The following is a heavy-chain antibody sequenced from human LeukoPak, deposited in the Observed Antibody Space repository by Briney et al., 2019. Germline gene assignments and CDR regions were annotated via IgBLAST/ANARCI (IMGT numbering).Heavy chain of an antibody. D-gene: IGHD5-18*01. CDR3: ARATDEVDTTHLGY. J-gene: IGHJ4*02. Sequence: SGTLSLTCAVYGGSFSGYYWSWIRQPPGKGLEWIGEINRSGSTNYNPSLKSRVTISVDTSKNQFSLKLSSVTAADTAVYYCARATDEVDTTHLGYWGQGTLVTVSS. V-gene: IGHV4-34*01. CDR1: GGSFSGYY. CDR2: INRSGST.